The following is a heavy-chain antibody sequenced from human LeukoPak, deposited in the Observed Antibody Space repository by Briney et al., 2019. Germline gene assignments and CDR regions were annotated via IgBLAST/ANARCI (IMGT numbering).Heavy chain of an antibody. Sequence: SQTLSLTCAVSGGSISSGGYSWSWIRQPPGKGLEWIGYIYHSGSTYHNPSLKSRVTISVDRSKNQFSLKLSSVTAADTAVYYCARHSSYDILTGYLEGWFDPWGQGTLVTVSS. CDR3: ARHSSYDILTGYLEGWFDP. D-gene: IGHD3-9*01. CDR1: GGSISSGGYS. CDR2: IYHSGST. V-gene: IGHV4-30-2*01. J-gene: IGHJ5*02.